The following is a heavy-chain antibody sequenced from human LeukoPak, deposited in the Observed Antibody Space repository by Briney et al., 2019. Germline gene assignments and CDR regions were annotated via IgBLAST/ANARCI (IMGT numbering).Heavy chain of an antibody. J-gene: IGHJ3*02. V-gene: IGHV3-23*01. D-gene: IGHD3-22*01. Sequence: GGSLRLSCAASGFTFSSYSMNWVRQAPGKGLEWVSAISGSGGSTYYADPVKGRFTISRDNSKNTLYLQMNSLRAEDTAVYYCAKIYYDSPLDAFDIWGQGTMVTVSS. CDR1: GFTFSSYS. CDR3: AKIYYDSPLDAFDI. CDR2: ISGSGGST.